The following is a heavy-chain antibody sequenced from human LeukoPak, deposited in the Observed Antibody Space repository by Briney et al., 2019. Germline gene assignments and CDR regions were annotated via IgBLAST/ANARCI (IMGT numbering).Heavy chain of an antibody. CDR3: AKWLSSTSTNWFDP. CDR1: GFTFSSYG. Sequence: PGGSLRLSCAASGFTFSSYGMHWVRQAPGKGLEWVAVIWYDGSNKYYADSVKGRFTISRDNSKNTLYLQMNSLRAEDTAVHYCAKWLSSTSTNWFDPWGQGTLVTVSS. CDR2: IWYDGSNK. D-gene: IGHD2-2*01. J-gene: IGHJ5*02. V-gene: IGHV3-30*02.